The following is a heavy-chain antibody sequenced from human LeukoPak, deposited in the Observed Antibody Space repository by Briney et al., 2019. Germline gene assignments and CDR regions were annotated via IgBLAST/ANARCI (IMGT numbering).Heavy chain of an antibody. Sequence: SGGSLRLSCAASGFTVSSKYMSWVRQAPGKGLEWVSVIYSGGSTYYADSVKGRFTISRDNSKNTLYLQMNSLKAEDTAVYYCARGAYFFNIAVAGTVGLRIWGQGTMVTVSS. D-gene: IGHD6-19*01. CDR2: IYSGGST. V-gene: IGHV3-53*01. J-gene: IGHJ3*02. CDR1: GFTVSSKY. CDR3: ARGAYFFNIAVAGTVGLRI.